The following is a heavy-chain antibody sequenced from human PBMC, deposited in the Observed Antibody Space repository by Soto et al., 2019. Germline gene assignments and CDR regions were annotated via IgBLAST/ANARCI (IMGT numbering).Heavy chain of an antibody. V-gene: IGHV3-23*01. Sequence: GGSLRLSCAASGFTFSSYAMSWVRLAPGKGLEWVSAISGSGGSTYYADSVKGRFTISRDNSKNTLYLQMNSLRAEDTAVYYCAKEDDDVLYAIIAPFDYWGQGTLVTVSS. D-gene: IGHD2-8*01. CDR2: ISGSGGST. J-gene: IGHJ4*02. CDR1: GFTFSSYA. CDR3: AKEDDDVLYAIIAPFDY.